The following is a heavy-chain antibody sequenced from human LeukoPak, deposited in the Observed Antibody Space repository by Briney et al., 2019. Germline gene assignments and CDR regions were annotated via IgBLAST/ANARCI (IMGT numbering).Heavy chain of an antibody. CDR3: ATWATGQQLVRPTVTLLDY. D-gene: IGHD6-13*01. CDR1: GGSISSGGYY. CDR2: IYHSGST. V-gene: IGHV4-30-2*01. J-gene: IGHJ4*02. Sequence: SETLSLTCTVSGGSISSGGYYWSWIRQPPGKGLECIGYIYHSGSTYYNPSLKSRVTISVDRSKNQFSLKLSSVTAADTAVYYCATWATGQQLVRPTVTLLDYWGQGTLVTVSS.